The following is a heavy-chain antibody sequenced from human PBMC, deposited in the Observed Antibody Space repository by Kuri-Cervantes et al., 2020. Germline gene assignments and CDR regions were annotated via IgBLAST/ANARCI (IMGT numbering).Heavy chain of an antibody. CDR2: ITTSSANL. Sequence: GESLKISCVASGFTFSSYSMNWFRQASGRGLEWVSSITTSSANLYYSDSARGRFTISRDNSKNTLYLQMNSLRAEDTAVYYCAKDVGQSMPGDAFDIWGQGTVVTVSS. CDR3: AKDVGQSMPGDAFDI. CDR1: GFTFSSYS. D-gene: IGHD2-2*01. J-gene: IGHJ3*02. V-gene: IGHV3-21*04.